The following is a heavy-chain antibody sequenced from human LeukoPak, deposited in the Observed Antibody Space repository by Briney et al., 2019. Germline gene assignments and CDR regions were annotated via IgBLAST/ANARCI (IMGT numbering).Heavy chain of an antibody. V-gene: IGHV4-39*01. CDR3: ARHEDSSGWYRAFFDY. CDR1: GGSISSSNYY. J-gene: IGHJ4*02. D-gene: IGHD6-19*01. CDR2: IYYSGST. Sequence: SETLSLTCTVSGGSISSSNYYWGWIRQPPGKGLEWIGSIYYSGSTYYNPSLKSRVTISVDTSKNQFSLKLSSVTAADTAVYYCARHEDSSGWYRAFFDYWDQGTLVTVSS.